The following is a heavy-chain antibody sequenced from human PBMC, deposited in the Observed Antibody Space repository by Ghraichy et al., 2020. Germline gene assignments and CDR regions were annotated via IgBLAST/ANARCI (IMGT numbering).Heavy chain of an antibody. J-gene: IGHJ4*02. CDR2: IYTSGST. Sequence: SETLSLTCTVSGGSISSYYWSWIRQPAGEGLEWIGRIYTSGSTNYNPSLKSRVTMSVDTSENQVSLKLSSVTAADTAVYFCARHYGDYAAGFDFWGQGTLVTVSS. CDR3: ARHYGDYAAGFDF. CDR1: GGSISSYY. D-gene: IGHD4-17*01. V-gene: IGHV4-4*07.